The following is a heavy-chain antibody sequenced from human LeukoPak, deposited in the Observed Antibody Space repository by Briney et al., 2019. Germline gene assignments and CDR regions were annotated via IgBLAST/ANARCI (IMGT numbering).Heavy chain of an antibody. CDR3: ARDPYVVVTATTDDY. CDR1: GGSISSGSYY. J-gene: IGHJ4*02. Sequence: PSETLSLTCTVSGGSISSGSYYWSWIRQPAGKGLEWIGRIYTSGSTNYNPSLKSRVTISVDTSKNQFSPKLSSVTAADTAVYYCARDPYVVVTATTDDYWGQGTLVTVSS. V-gene: IGHV4-61*02. CDR2: IYTSGST. D-gene: IGHD2-21*02.